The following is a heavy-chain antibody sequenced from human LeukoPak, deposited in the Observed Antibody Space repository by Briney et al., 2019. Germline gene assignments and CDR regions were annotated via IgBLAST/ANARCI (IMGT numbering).Heavy chain of an antibody. CDR3: ARDHCSSTSCCNFDY. V-gene: IGHV1-46*01. CDR2: INPGGGST. D-gene: IGHD2-2*01. J-gene: IGHJ4*02. Sequence: GASVKVSCKASGYTFTSYYMHWVRQAPGQGLEWMGIINPGGGSTSYAQKFQGRDTMTRDTSTSTVYMELSSLRSEDTAVYYCARDHCSSTSCCNFDYWGQGTLVTVSS. CDR1: GYTFTSYY.